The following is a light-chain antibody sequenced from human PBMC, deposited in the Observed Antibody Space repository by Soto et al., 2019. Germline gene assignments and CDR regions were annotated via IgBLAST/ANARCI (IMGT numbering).Light chain of an antibody. CDR3: QQQSNWPLT. J-gene: IGKJ4*01. CDR2: DAS. CDR1: QSTSNS. V-gene: IGKV3-11*01. Sequence: EIVLTQSPVTLSLSPGERATLSCRASQSTSNSLAWYQQKPGQAPRLLIYDASNRATGIPARFSGSGSGTDFTLTISSLEPEDFGVYYCQQQSNWPLTFGGGTKVDIK.